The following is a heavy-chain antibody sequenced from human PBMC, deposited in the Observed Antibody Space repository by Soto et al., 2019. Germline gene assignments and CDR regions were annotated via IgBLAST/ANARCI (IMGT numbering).Heavy chain of an antibody. CDR1: GFTFSSYG. V-gene: IGHV3-30*18. Sequence: ESGGGVVQPGRSLRLSCAASGFTFSSYGMHWVRQAPGKVLEWVAVISYDGSNKYYADSVKGRFTISRDNSKNTLYLQMNSLRAEDTAVYYCAKDQLRGVRGVITYYYGMDVWGQGTTVTVSS. CDR2: ISYDGSNK. CDR3: AKDQLRGVRGVITYYYGMDV. J-gene: IGHJ6*02. D-gene: IGHD3-10*01.